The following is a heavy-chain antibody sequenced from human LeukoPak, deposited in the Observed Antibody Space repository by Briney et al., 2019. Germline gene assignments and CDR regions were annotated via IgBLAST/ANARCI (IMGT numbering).Heavy chain of an antibody. CDR3: VGAAANTTPRP. J-gene: IGHJ4*02. CDR1: GFTFSNYW. CDR2: VNNDGSST. Sequence: GGSLRLSCAASGFTFSNYWMHWVRQGPGKGLVWVSRVNNDGSSTAYADSVRGRFTISRDNAKNTLYLQMSSLRAEDTAVYYCVGAAANTTPRPWGQGTLVTVSS. D-gene: IGHD6-13*01. V-gene: IGHV3-74*01.